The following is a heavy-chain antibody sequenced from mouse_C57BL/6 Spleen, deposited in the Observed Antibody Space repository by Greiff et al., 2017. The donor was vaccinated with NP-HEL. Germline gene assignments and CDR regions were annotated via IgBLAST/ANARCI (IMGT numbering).Heavy chain of an antibody. CDR1: GYTFTSYW. Sequence: QVQLQQPGAELVRPGSSVKLSCKASGYTFTSYWMDWVKQRPGQGLEWIGNIYPSDSETHYNQKFKDKATLTVDKSSSTAYMELSSLTSEDSAVYDCERRDYGSSALDYWGQGTTLTVSS. D-gene: IGHD1-1*01. CDR2: IYPSDSET. J-gene: IGHJ2*01. V-gene: IGHV1-61*01. CDR3: ERRDYGSSALDY.